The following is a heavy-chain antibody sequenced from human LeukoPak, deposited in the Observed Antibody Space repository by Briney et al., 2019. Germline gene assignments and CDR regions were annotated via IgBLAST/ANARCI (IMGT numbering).Heavy chain of an antibody. D-gene: IGHD3-10*01. CDR2: ISIGGTTT. J-gene: IGHJ4*02. V-gene: IGHV3-11*01. CDR1: GFTFSDYY. Sequence: GGSLRLSCAASGFTFSDYYMTWIRQTPGKGLEWVSYISIGGTTTFYVDSVKGRFTISRDNTKNSLYLQMNSLRAEDTAMYYCARGTMASDFWGQGTLVTVSS. CDR3: ARGTMASDF.